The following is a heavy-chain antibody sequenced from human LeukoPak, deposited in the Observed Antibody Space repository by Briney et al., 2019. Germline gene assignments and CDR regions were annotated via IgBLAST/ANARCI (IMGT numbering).Heavy chain of an antibody. J-gene: IGHJ4*02. Sequence: SETLSLTRTVSGGSISSYYWSWIRQPPGKGLEWIAYISDIGSINYNPSLKSRVTISLDTSKNQSSLKLSSVTAADTAVYYCAGHHPRNTVDFWGQGTLVTVSS. CDR1: GGSISSYY. CDR3: AGHHPRNTVDF. V-gene: IGHV4-59*08. D-gene: IGHD2/OR15-2a*01. CDR2: ISDIGSI.